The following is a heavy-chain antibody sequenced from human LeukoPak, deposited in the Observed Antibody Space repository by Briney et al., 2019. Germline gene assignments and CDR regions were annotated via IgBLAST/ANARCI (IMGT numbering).Heavy chain of an antibody. CDR2: ISGSGGST. D-gene: IGHD6-19*01. Sequence: PGGSLRLSCAASGFTFSSYAMSWVRQAPGKGLEWVSAISGSGGSTYYADSVKGRFTISRDNSKNTLYLQMNSLRAEDTAVYYCAPRSGWSESFDYWGQGTLVTVPS. V-gene: IGHV3-23*01. CDR3: APRSGWSESFDY. J-gene: IGHJ4*02. CDR1: GFTFSSYA.